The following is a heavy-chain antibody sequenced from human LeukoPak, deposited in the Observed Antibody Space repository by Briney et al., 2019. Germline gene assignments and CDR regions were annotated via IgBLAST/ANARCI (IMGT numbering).Heavy chain of an antibody. Sequence: PGGSLRLSCAASGFTFSSYWMHWVRQAPGKGLVWVSHINSDGSSTNYADSVKGRFTISRDNAKNSLYLQMNSLRAEDTAVYYCARGFADFVWGSYPSSYWGQGILVTVSS. D-gene: IGHD3-16*02. V-gene: IGHV3-74*01. CDR3: ARGFADFVWGSYPSSY. CDR2: INSDGSST. J-gene: IGHJ4*02. CDR1: GFTFSSYW.